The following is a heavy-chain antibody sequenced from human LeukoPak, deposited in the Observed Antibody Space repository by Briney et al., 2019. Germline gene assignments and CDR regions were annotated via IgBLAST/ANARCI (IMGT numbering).Heavy chain of an antibody. CDR2: ISAYNGNT. CDR3: ARDGSGSYYSPSLVDY. J-gene: IGHJ4*02. D-gene: IGHD3-10*01. Sequence: GASVKVACKASGYTFTSYGISWVRQAPGQGLEWMGWISAYNGNTNYAQKLQGRVTMTTDTSTSTAYMELRSLRSDDTAVYYCARDGSGSYYSPSLVDYWGQGTLVTVSS. CDR1: GYTFTSYG. V-gene: IGHV1-18*01.